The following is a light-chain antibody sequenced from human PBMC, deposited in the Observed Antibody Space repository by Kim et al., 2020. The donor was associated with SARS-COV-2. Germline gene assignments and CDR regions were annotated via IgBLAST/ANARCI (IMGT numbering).Light chain of an antibody. Sequence: GQKVSISGSGTGSNIGSNVVSWYKQFPGAAPKLLIYDNDKRPSGIPDRFSGSKSGTSGTLGITGLQTGDEAEYYCATWDSSLTSYVFGIGTKVTVL. V-gene: IGLV1-51*01. CDR1: GSNIGSNV. CDR3: ATWDSSLTSYV. CDR2: DND. J-gene: IGLJ1*01.